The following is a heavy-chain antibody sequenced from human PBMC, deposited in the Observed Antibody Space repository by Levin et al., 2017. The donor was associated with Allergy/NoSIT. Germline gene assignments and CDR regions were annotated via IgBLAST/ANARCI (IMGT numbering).Heavy chain of an antibody. D-gene: IGHD2-15*01. CDR2: INPNSGGT. J-gene: IGHJ4*02. V-gene: IGHV1-2*06. CDR1: GYTFTGYY. CDR3: ASGVVVAASFDY. Sequence: GGSLRLSCKASGYTFTGYYMHWVRQAPGQGLEWMGRINPNSGGTNYAQKFQGRVTMTRDTSISTAYMELSRLRSDDTAVYYCASGVVVAASFDYWGQGTLVTVSS.